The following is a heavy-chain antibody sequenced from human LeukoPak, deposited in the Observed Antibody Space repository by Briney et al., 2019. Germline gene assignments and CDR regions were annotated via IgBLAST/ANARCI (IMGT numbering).Heavy chain of an antibody. V-gene: IGHV3-48*01. J-gene: IGHJ4*02. Sequence: PGGSLRLSCAASGFTFSSYSMNWVRQAPGKRLEWVSYISSSSSTIYYADSVKGRFTISRDNAKNSLYLQMNSLRAEDTAVYYCAADRYCPHWGQGTLVTVSS. CDR2: ISSSSSTI. CDR1: GFTFSSYS. CDR3: AADRYCPH. D-gene: IGHD2-15*01.